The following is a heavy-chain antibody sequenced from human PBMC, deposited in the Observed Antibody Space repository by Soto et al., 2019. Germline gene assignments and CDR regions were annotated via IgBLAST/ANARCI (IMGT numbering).Heavy chain of an antibody. CDR1: GGSISSYY. J-gene: IGHJ4*02. CDR3: ARDRGYSSSWYIDY. V-gene: IGHV4-59*01. D-gene: IGHD6-13*01. Sequence: QVQLQESAPGLVKPSETLSLTCTVSGGSISSYYWSWIRQPPGKGLAWNGYIYYSGSTNYNPTLNSRMTKPVDTSKNQFALKLSSVTAGDTAVYYCARDRGYSSSWYIDYLGQGTLVTVSS. CDR2: IYYSGST.